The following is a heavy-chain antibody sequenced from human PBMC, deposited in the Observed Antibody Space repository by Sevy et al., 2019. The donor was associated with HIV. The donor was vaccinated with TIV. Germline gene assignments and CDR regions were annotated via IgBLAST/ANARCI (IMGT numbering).Heavy chain of an antibody. J-gene: IGHJ4*02. CDR3: AKDHAVTTEWVVFDS. CDR1: GFTFSHYA. V-gene: IGHV3-30*18. D-gene: IGHD4-17*01. Sequence: GGSLRLSCAASGFTFSHYAMHWIRQAPGKGLEWVAVISFDGASRNYADSVRGRFTISRDDSKNTVYLHMRGLRSEDTAVYFCAKDHAVTTEWVVFDSWGQGTLVTVSS. CDR2: ISFDGASR.